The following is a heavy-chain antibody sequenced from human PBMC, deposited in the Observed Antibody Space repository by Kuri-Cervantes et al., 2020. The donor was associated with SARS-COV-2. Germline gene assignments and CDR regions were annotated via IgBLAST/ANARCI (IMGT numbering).Heavy chain of an antibody. CDR2: INPNSGGT. V-gene: IGHV1-2*04. Sequence: ASVKVSCKASGYTFIDYYIHWVRQAPGQGLEWMGWINPNSGGTSYAQKFQGWVTMTRDTSISTAYMELSRLTSDDTAVYYCARDRYYSKVYYGMDVWGQGTTVTVSS. J-gene: IGHJ6*02. CDR1: GYTFIDYY. CDR3: ARDRYYSKVYYGMDV. D-gene: IGHD4-11*01.